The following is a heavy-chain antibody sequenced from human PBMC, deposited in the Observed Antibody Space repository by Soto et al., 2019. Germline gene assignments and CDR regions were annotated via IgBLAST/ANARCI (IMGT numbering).Heavy chain of an antibody. CDR2: ISGSGGST. V-gene: IGHV3-23*01. Sequence: SLRLSCAASGFTFSSYAMSWVRQAPGKGLEWVSAISGSGGSTYYADSVKGRFTISRDNSKNTLYLQMNSLRAEDTAVYYCAKDSLRNDFWSGYYDYWGQGTLVTVSS. CDR1: GFTFSSYA. CDR3: AKDSLRNDFWSGYYDY. D-gene: IGHD3-3*01. J-gene: IGHJ4*02.